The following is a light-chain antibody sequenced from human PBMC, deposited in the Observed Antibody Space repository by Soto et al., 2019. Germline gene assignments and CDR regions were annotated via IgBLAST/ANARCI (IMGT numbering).Light chain of an antibody. CDR3: CSYAGSPRYI. V-gene: IGLV2-11*01. J-gene: IGLJ1*01. CDR2: DVS. Sequence: QSALTQPRSVSGSPGQSCTISCTGTSSDVGGYNYVSWYQQHPGKAPKVMIYDVSERPSGVPDRFSGSKSGNTASLTISGLQAEDDADYYCCSYAGSPRYIFGTGTKVTVL. CDR1: SSDVGGYNY.